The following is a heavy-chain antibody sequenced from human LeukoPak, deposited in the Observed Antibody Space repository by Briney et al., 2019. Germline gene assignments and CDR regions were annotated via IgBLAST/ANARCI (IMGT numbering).Heavy chain of an antibody. V-gene: IGHV1-46*01. D-gene: IGHD3-22*01. Sequence: ASVKVSCKASGYTFTSNYIHWVRQAPGQGLEWMGMIYPRDGSTSYAQKFQGRVTVTRDTSTSTAYMELRSLRSDDTAVYYCARIYYDSSGYSPYDYWGQGTLVTVSS. CDR2: IYPRDGST. CDR3: ARIYYDSSGYSPYDY. CDR1: GYTFTSNY. J-gene: IGHJ4*02.